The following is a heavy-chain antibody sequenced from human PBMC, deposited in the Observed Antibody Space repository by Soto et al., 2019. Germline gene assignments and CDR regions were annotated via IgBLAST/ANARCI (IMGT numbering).Heavy chain of an antibody. Sequence: ASVKVFCKVSGYTLTELSMHWVRQAPGKGLEWMGGFDPEDGETIYAQKFQGRVTMTEDTSTDTAYMELSSLRSEDTAVYYCATGGYDSYKNFDYWGQGTLVTVSS. J-gene: IGHJ4*02. CDR1: GYTLTELS. D-gene: IGHD5-12*01. CDR2: FDPEDGET. V-gene: IGHV1-24*01. CDR3: ATGGYDSYKNFDY.